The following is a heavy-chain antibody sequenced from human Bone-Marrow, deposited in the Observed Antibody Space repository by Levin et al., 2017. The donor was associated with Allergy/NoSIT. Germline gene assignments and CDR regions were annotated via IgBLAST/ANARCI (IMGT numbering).Heavy chain of an antibody. J-gene: IGHJ4*02. V-gene: IGHV1-46*03. CDR2: INPSGDST. Sequence: GGSLRLSCKAFGSSFSDYFTHWVRQAPGQGLEWMGIINPSGDSTTYAQKFQGRVTISRDASTSTVYMELTSLRSADTAVYYCARGGSTSWYHHLDYWGQGTLVTVSS. D-gene: IGHD2-2*01. CDR3: ARGGSTSWYHHLDY. CDR1: GSSFSDYF.